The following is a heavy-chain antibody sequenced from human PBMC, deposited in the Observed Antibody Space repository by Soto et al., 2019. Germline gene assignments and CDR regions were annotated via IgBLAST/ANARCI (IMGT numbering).Heavy chain of an antibody. Sequence: QITLKESGPTLVKPTQTLTLTCTFSGFSLSTSGVGVGWIRQPPGKALEWLALIYWDDNKHYSPSLRSRLTITKDTSRNQVVLTMTNVGPVDTATYYFAHRLYGSGIYHFDYWGQGTLVTVSS. CDR2: IYWDDNK. CDR3: AHRLYGSGIYHFDY. D-gene: IGHD3-10*01. J-gene: IGHJ4*02. V-gene: IGHV2-5*02. CDR1: GFSLSTSGVG.